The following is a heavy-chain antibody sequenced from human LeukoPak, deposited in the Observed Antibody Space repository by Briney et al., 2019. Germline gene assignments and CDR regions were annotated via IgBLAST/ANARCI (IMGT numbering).Heavy chain of an antibody. CDR1: GFTFSSYA. V-gene: IGHV3-23*01. Sequence: GGSLRLSCAASGFTFSSYAMSWVRQAPGKGLEWVSAISGSGGSTYYADSVKGRFTISRDNSKNTLYLQMNSLRAEDTAVYYCAKGTLLRYFGLTVRYFDWSNRIHPLDYWGQGTLVTVSS. D-gene: IGHD3-9*01. CDR3: AKGTLLRYFGLTVRYFDWSNRIHPLDY. CDR2: ISGSGGST. J-gene: IGHJ4*02.